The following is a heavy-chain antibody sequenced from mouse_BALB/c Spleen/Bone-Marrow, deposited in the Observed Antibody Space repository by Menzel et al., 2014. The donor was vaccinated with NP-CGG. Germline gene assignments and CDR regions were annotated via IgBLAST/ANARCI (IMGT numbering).Heavy chain of an antibody. Sequence: VKVVESGAELMKPGASVKISCKATGYTFSSYWIEWVKQRPGHGLEWIGEILPGSGSTNYNEKFKGKATFTADTSSNTAYMQLSSLTSEDSAVYYCAGRVGRDYAMDYWGQGTSVTVSS. CDR3: AGRVGRDYAMDY. J-gene: IGHJ4*01. CDR2: ILPGSGST. D-gene: IGHD4-1*01. CDR1: GYTFSSYW. V-gene: IGHV1-9*01.